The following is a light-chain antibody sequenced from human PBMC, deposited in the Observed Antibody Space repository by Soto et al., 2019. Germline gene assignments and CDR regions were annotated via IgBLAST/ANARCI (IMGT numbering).Light chain of an antibody. V-gene: IGKV3-11*01. Sequence: EIVLTQSPATLSLSPGERATLSCRASQSVSSYLAWYQQKPGQAPRLLIYDASNKATGIPARFSGSGSGTDFTLTISSLEPEDFAVDYGQQRSNWPPAFGQGTRLEIK. CDR3: QQRSNWPPA. CDR2: DAS. CDR1: QSVSSY. J-gene: IGKJ5*01.